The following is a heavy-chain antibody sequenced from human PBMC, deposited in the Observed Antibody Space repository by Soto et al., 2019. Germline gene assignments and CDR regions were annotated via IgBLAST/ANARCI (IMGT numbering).Heavy chain of an antibody. V-gene: IGHV4-39*01. Sequence: SETLSLTCTVSGGSISSSSYYWGWIRQPPGKGLEWIGSIYYSGSTYYNPSLKSRVTISVDTSKNQFSLKLSSVTAADTAVYYCARHVDIVVVVAADDAFDIWGQGTMVTVSS. CDR3: ARHVDIVVVVAADDAFDI. D-gene: IGHD2-15*01. CDR1: GGSISSSSYY. J-gene: IGHJ3*02. CDR2: IYYSGST.